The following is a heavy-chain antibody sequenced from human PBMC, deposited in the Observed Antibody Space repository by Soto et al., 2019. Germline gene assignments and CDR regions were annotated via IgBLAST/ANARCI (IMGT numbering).Heavy chain of an antibody. V-gene: IGHV3-15*01. CDR1: GFTFSNAW. J-gene: IGHJ4*02. Sequence: PGGSLGLSCAASGFTFSNAWMSWVRQAPGKGLEWVGRIKSKVDSATTDYAAPVKGRFSISRDDSRNTLYLQMNSLKIEDTAVYYCTTDDPINRNWGQGTQVTVSS. CDR2: IKSKVDSATT. CDR3: TTDDPINRN.